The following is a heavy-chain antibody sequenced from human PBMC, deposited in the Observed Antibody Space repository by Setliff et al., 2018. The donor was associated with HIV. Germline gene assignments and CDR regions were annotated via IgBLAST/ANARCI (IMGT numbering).Heavy chain of an antibody. CDR2: ISWDSDFI. V-gene: IGHV3-9*01. D-gene: IGHD6-19*01. CDR1: GFTFDYHV. CDR3: VREGSVGGRYYYYMNL. J-gene: IGHJ6*03. Sequence: SLKISCAASGFTFDYHVMYWVRQAPGKGLEWVSTISWDSDFIAYADSVKGRITVARDNANNSLYLQMNSLRPEDSALYYCVREGSVGGRYYYYMNLWGKGTSVTVS.